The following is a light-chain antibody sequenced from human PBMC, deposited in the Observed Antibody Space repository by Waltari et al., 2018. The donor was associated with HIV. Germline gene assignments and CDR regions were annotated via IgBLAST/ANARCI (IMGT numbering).Light chain of an antibody. CDR3: QVWDSSSDHWV. J-gene: IGLJ3*02. CDR2: DDS. V-gene: IGLV3-21*04. Sequence: SYVLTQPPSVSVAPGKTAKIACEGDNLEIKSVHWYQQRPGQAPIQVIDDDSDRPSGIPDRCSGSNSGNTATLSITRVEVGDEADYYCQVWDSSSDHWVFGGGTKLTVL. CDR1: NLEIKS.